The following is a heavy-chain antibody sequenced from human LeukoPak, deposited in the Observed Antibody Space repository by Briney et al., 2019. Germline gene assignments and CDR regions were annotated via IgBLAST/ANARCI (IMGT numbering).Heavy chain of an antibody. J-gene: IGHJ4*02. CDR1: GYTFTGYY. CDR3: ARDFTVIRYYGSGSYLGY. Sequence: ASVKVSCKASGYTFTGYYMHWVRQAPGQGLEWMGWINPNSGGTNYAQKFQGRVTMTRDTSISTAYMELSRLRSDDTAMYYCARDFTVIRYYGSGSYLGYWGQGTLVTVSS. D-gene: IGHD3-10*01. CDR2: INPNSGGT. V-gene: IGHV1-2*02.